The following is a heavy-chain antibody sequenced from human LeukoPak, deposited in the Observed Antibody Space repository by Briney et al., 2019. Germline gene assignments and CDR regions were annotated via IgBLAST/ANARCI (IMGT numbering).Heavy chain of an antibody. CDR3: ARNYYDSSGYYYADY. CDR1: GGSISSGGYY. Sequence: SETLSLTCTVSGGSISSGGYYWSWIRQHPGKGLEWIGYIYYSGSTYYNPSLKSQVTISVDTSKNQFSLKLSSVTAADTAVYYCARNYYDSSGYYYADYWGQGTLVTVSS. J-gene: IGHJ4*02. D-gene: IGHD3-22*01. CDR2: IYYSGST. V-gene: IGHV4-31*01.